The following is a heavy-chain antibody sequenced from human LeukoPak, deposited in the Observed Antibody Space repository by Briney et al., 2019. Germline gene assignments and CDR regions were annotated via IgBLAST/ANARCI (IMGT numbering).Heavy chain of an antibody. CDR2: IYYSGST. Sequence: PSETLSLTCTVSGGSISNYYWSWIRQPPGKGLEWIGYIYYSGSTNYNPSLKGRVTISVDTSKNQFSLKLSSVTAADTAVYYCARFGSLDGFDIWGQGTMVTVSS. CDR1: GGSISNYY. J-gene: IGHJ3*02. V-gene: IGHV4-59*01. D-gene: IGHD3-16*01. CDR3: ARFGSLDGFDI.